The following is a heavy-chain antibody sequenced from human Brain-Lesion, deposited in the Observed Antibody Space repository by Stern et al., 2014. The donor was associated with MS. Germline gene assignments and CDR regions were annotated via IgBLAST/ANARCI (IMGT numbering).Heavy chain of an antibody. CDR3: AKVIRFFDFWSGHRFAS. Sequence: EVQLVESGGGLVQPGGSLRLSCEASGFIFMNFALSWVRQAPGKGLEWVSDISGGNGSSSDAASAKGRFTISRDNPKNRLYLQMNSLRAEDTAVYYCAKVIRFFDFWSGHRFASWGRGTLVTVSS. J-gene: IGHJ4*02. V-gene: IGHV3-23*04. CDR1: GFIFMNFA. D-gene: IGHD3-3*01. CDR2: ISGGNGSS.